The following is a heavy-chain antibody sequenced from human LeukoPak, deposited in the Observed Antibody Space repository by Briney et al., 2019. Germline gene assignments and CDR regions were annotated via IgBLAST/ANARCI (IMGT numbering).Heavy chain of an antibody. CDR3: AKRGVVIRVILVGFHKEAYYFDS. CDR2: ISDSGGST. Sequence: GGSLRLSCAVSGITLSNYGMSWVRQAPGQGLQWVAGISDSGGSTNYADSVKGRFTISRDKPKNTLYLQMNSLRAEDTAVYFCAKRGVVIRVILVGFHKEAYYFDSWGQGALVTVSS. J-gene: IGHJ4*02. CDR1: GITLSNYG. D-gene: IGHD3-22*01. V-gene: IGHV3-23*01.